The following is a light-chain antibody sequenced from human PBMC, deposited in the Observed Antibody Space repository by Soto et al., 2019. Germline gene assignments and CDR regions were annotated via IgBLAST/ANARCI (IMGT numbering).Light chain of an antibody. CDR1: QSLLHSNGYSY. CDR2: LDS. V-gene: IGKV2-28*01. CDR3: MQALDTPYT. J-gene: IGKJ2*01. Sequence: DIVMTQSPLSLPVTPGEPASISCRSSQSLLHSNGYSYLDWYVQKPGQSPQLLIYLDSNRASGVPDRFSGSGSCTDFTLQISRVAAEDVGVYYCMQALDTPYTVGRGTKLEIK.